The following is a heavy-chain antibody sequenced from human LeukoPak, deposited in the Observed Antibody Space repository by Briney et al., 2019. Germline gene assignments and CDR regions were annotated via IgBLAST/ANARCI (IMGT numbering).Heavy chain of an antibody. D-gene: IGHD6-19*01. Sequence: SETLSLTCTVSGGSISSYYWSWIRQPPGKGLEWIGYIYYSGSTNYNPSLKSRVTISVDTSKDQFSLKLSSVTAADTAVYYCARERGWYSREFDPWGQGTLVTVSS. CDR1: GGSISSYY. CDR3: ARERGWYSREFDP. V-gene: IGHV4-59*01. J-gene: IGHJ5*02. CDR2: IYYSGST.